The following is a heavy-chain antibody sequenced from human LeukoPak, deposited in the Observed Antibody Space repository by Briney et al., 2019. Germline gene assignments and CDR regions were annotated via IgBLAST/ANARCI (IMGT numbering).Heavy chain of an antibody. V-gene: IGHV3-33*01. CDR2: ISYDGNMK. D-gene: IGHD2-15*01. J-gene: IGHJ4*02. CDR1: GFTFRNYG. CDR3: ARDVTSTWYDE. Sequence: GGSLRLSCAASGFTFRNYGMHWVRQAPGKGLEWVALISYDGNMKYYADSVKGRFTISRDNSKNTLCLQMTSLRAEDTAVYYCARDVTSTWYDEWGQGTLVIVSS.